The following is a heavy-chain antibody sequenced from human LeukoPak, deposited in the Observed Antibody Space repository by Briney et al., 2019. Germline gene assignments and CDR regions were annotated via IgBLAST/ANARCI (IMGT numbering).Heavy chain of an antibody. CDR1: GYTFTSYG. V-gene: IGHV1-18*01. CDR3: AREGSQGADAFDI. Sequence: ASVKVSCKASGYTFTSYGISWVRQAPGQGLEWMGWISAYNGNTNYAQKLQGRVTMTRDTSTSTVYMELSSLRSEDTAVYYCAREGSQGADAFDIWGQGTMVTVSS. J-gene: IGHJ3*02. CDR2: ISAYNGNT.